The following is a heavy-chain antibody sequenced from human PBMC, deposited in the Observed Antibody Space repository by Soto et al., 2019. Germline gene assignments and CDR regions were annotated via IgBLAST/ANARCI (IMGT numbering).Heavy chain of an antibody. J-gene: IGHJ4*02. Sequence: ASVKVSCKASGYTFSNYAMHWVRQAPGQRLEWMGWINVGDGHTKCSQKFQGRVTITRDTSASTAYMDLSSLRSEDTAVYYCARSPYSSGYYYAIDYWGQGTQVTVSS. D-gene: IGHD3-22*01. CDR3: ARSPYSSGYYYAIDY. V-gene: IGHV1-3*01. CDR2: INVGDGHT. CDR1: GYTFSNYA.